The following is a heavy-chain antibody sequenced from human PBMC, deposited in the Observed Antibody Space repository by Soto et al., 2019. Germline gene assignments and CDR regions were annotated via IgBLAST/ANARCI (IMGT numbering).Heavy chain of an antibody. CDR2: IIPIFGTA. V-gene: IGHV1-69*13. Sequence: WASVKVSCKASGGTFSSYAISWVRQAPGQGLEWMGGIIPIFGTANYAQKIQGRVKITADESTSTAYMELSSLRSEDTALYYCARGVPHYYGSGSYYKGYYYYGMDVWGQGTTVTVSS. J-gene: IGHJ6*02. CDR1: GGTFSSYA. CDR3: ARGVPHYYGSGSYYKGYYYYGMDV. D-gene: IGHD3-10*01.